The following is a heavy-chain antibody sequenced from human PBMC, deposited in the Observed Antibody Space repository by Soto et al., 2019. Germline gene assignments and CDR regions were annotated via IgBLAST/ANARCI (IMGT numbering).Heavy chain of an antibody. J-gene: IGHJ4*02. CDR1: GFTFSSYG. CDR2: ISYDGSNK. V-gene: IGHV3-30*18. Sequence: QVQLVESGGGVVQPGRSLRLSCAASGFTFSSYGMHWVRQAPGKGLEWVAVISYDGSNKYYADSVKGRFTISRDNSKNTLYLQMNSLRAEETAVYYCANGRDYVHPFNYWGQGTLVTVAS. CDR3: ANGRDYVHPFNY. D-gene: IGHD2-21*02.